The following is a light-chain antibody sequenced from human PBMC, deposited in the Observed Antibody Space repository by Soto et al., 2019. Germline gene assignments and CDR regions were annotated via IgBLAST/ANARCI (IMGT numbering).Light chain of an antibody. V-gene: IGKV3-15*01. CDR1: QSISTS. CDR2: GAS. J-gene: IGKJ5*01. Sequence: MTQSPSTLSASVGDRATITCRASQSISTSFLAWYQQKPGQAPRLLIYGASTRATGFPARFSGSGSGTEFTLTISSLQSEDFAVYYCQQYNGWPITFGQGTRLEIK. CDR3: QQYNGWPIT.